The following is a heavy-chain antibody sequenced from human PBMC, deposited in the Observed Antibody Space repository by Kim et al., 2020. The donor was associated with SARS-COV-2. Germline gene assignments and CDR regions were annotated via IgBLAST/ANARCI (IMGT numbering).Heavy chain of an antibody. CDR3: ASGGDIVVVPAAQYYYYGMDV. CDR1: GGTFSSYA. D-gene: IGHD2-2*01. CDR2: IIPIFGTA. V-gene: IGHV1-69*13. J-gene: IGHJ6*02. Sequence: SVKVSCKASGGTFSSYAISWVRQAPGQGLEWMGGIIPIFGTANYAQKFQGRVTITADESTSTAYMELSSLRSEDTAVYYCASGGDIVVVPAAQYYYYGMDVWGQGTTVTVSS.